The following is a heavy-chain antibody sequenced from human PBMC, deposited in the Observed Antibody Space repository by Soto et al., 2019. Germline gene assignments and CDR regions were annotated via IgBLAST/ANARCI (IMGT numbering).Heavy chain of an antibody. D-gene: IGHD3-3*01. Sequence: PSETLSLTCTVSGGSISSSSYYWGWIRQPPGKGLEWIGSIYYSGSTYYNPSLKSRVTISVDTSKNQFSLKLSSVTAADTAVYYCARSEGEYYDFSNWFDPWGQGTLVTVSS. V-gene: IGHV4-39*01. CDR1: GGSISSSSYY. CDR3: ARSEGEYYDFSNWFDP. CDR2: IYYSGST. J-gene: IGHJ5*02.